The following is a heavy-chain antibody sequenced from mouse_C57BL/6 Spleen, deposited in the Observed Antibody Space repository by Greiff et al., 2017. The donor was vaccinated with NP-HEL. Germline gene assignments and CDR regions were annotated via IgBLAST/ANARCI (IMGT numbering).Heavy chain of an antibody. CDR3: ARYYYYGREYYFDY. Sequence: DVQLQESGPELVKPGDSVKISCKASGYSFTGYFMNWVMQSHGKSLEWIGRINPYNGDTFYNQKFKGKATLTVDKSSSTAHMELRSLTSEDSAVYYCARYYYYGREYYFDYWGQGTTLTVSS. D-gene: IGHD1-1*01. J-gene: IGHJ2*01. V-gene: IGHV1-20*01. CDR2: INPYNGDT. CDR1: GYSFTGYF.